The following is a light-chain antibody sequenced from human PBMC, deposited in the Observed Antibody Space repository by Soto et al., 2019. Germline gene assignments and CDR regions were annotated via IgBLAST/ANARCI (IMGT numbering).Light chain of an antibody. CDR1: QSISSY. CDR3: QQSYSTPTT. Sequence: DIQMTQSPSSLSASVGDRVTITCRASQSISSYLNCYQQNPGKAPKLLIYAASSLQSGVPSRFSGSGSGTDVTLTISSLQPEDFATYYCQQSYSTPTTFGPGTKVDIK. V-gene: IGKV1-39*01. J-gene: IGKJ3*01. CDR2: AAS.